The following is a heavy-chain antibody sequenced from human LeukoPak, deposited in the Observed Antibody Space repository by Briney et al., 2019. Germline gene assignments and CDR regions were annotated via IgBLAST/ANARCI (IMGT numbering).Heavy chain of an antibody. CDR1: GGSISSSSYY. J-gene: IGHJ5*02. CDR2: IYYSGST. Sequence: SETLSLTCTVSGGSISSSSYYWGWIRQPPGKGLEWIGSIYYSGSTYHNPSLKSRVTISVDTSKNQFSLKLSSVTAADTAVYYSARQRYCSSTSCRTNWFDPWGQGTLFTVSS. CDR3: ARQRYCSSTSCRTNWFDP. D-gene: IGHD2-2*01. V-gene: IGHV4-39*01.